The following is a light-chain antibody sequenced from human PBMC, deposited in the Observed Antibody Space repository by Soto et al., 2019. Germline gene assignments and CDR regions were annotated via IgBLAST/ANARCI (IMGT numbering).Light chain of an antibody. CDR2: AAS. V-gene: IGKV1-39*01. CDR1: QSISSY. CDR3: QQYDRLPRT. Sequence: DIQMTQSPSSLSASVGDRVTITCRASQSISSYLNWYQQKPGKAPKLLIYAASSLQSGVPSRFSGSGSGTEFTLTISSLQPEDIATYYCQQYDRLPRTFGQGTKVDIK. J-gene: IGKJ1*01.